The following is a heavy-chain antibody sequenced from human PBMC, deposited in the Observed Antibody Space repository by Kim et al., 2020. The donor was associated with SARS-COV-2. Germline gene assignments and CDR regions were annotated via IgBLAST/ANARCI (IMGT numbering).Heavy chain of an antibody. CDR1: GGSVSSSTYY. Sequence: SETLSLTCTVSGGSVSSSTYYWGWVRQPPGKGLEWIGNIYYSGSTYDNPSLKSRVTISVDTSKNQFSLKLTSVTAADTAVYYCVRQKLGGSGWLLDYWGQGTLGTVSS. CDR3: VRQKLGGSGWLLDY. D-gene: IGHD6-19*01. CDR2: IYYSGST. V-gene: IGHV4-39*01. J-gene: IGHJ4*02.